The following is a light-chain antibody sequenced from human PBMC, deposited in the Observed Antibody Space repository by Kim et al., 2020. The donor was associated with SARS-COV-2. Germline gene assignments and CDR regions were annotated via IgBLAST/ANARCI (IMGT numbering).Light chain of an antibody. CDR1: QNINKW. CDR2: DAS. Sequence: DIQMTQSPSTLSASVGDGVTITCRASQNINKWLAWFQQKPGKAPKLLIYDASNLQSGVPSRFSGSGSGTEFTLTITSLQPDDFATYFCQQFSTYPWTFGQGTKVEI. V-gene: IGKV1-5*01. CDR3: QQFSTYPWT. J-gene: IGKJ1*01.